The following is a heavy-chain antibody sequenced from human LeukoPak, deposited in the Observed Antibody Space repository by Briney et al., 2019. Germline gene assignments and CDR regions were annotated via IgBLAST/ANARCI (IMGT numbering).Heavy chain of an antibody. CDR3: ASSEWELTSLDY. J-gene: IGHJ4*02. D-gene: IGHD1-26*01. CDR2: ISYDGSNK. Sequence: GRSLRLSCAASGFTFSSYAMHWVRQAPGKGLEWVAVISYDGSNKYYADSVKGRFTISRDNSKNTLYLQMNSLRAEDTAAYYCASSEWELTSLDYWGQGTLVTVSS. CDR1: GFTFSSYA. V-gene: IGHV3-30-3*01.